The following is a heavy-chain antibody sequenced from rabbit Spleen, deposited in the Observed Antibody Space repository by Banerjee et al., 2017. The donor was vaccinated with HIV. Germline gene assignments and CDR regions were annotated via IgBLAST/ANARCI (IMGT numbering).Heavy chain of an antibody. Sequence: QEQLEESGGDLVKPEGSLTLTCTASGFSFSSSYWICWVRQAPGKGLEWIACIYVGSSDDSYYASWAKGRFTISKTSSTTVTLQMTSLTAADTATYFCARDSGSSFSSYGMDLGGQGTLVTVS. J-gene: IGHJ6*01. CDR1: GFSFSSSYW. CDR2: IYVGSSDDS. V-gene: IGHV1S45*01. CDR3: ARDSGSSFSSYGMDL. D-gene: IGHD8-1*01.